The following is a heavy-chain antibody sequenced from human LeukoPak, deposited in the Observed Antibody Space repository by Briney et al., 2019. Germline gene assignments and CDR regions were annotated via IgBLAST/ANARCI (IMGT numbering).Heavy chain of an antibody. D-gene: IGHD1-26*01. V-gene: IGHV1-18*01. CDR1: GYTFTSYG. Sequence: GASVKVSCKASGYTFTSYGISWVRQAPGQGLEWMGWISAYNGNTNYAQKLQCRVTMTTDTSTSTAYMELRSLRSDDTSVYYCARTIVVATYWFDPWGQGTLVTVSS. CDR3: ARTIVVATYWFDP. CDR2: ISAYNGNT. J-gene: IGHJ5*02.